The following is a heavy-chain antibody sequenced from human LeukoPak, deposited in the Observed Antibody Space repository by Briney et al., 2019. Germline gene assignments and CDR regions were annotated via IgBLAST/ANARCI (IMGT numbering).Heavy chain of an antibody. CDR1: VYTLTELS. CDR3: ATPYGIVGADDAFDI. CDR2: FDPEDGET. V-gene: IGHV1-24*01. Sequence: GASVKVSCKVSVYTLTELSMHWVRQAPGKGLEWMGGFDPEDGETIYAQKFQGRVTMTEDTSTDTAYMELSRLRSEDTAVYYCATPYGIVGADDAFDIWGQGTMVTVSS. D-gene: IGHD1-26*01. J-gene: IGHJ3*02.